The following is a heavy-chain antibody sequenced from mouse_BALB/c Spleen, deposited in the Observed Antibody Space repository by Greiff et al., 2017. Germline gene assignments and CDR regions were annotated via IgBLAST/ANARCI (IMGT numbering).Heavy chain of an antibody. J-gene: IGHJ3*01. Sequence: EVQVVESGGGLVKPGGSLKLSCAASGFTFSSYAMSWVRQTPEKRLEWVASISSGGSTYYPDSVKGRFTISRDNARNILYLQMSSLRSEDTAMYYCASIYDGYSNPAWFAYWGQGTLVTVSA. D-gene: IGHD2-3*01. CDR1: GFTFSSYA. V-gene: IGHV5-6-5*01. CDR3: ASIYDGYSNPAWFAY. CDR2: ISSGGST.